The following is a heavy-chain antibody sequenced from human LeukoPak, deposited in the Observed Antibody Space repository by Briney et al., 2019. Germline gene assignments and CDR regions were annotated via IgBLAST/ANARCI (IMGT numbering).Heavy chain of an antibody. D-gene: IGHD1-1*01. Sequence: ASVKVSCKASGYTFTSYDINWVRQATGQGLEWMGWMNPNSGNTGYAQKFQGRVTITRNTSISTAYMELSSLRSEDTAVCYCARGSTGTFWDFDYWGQGTLVTVSS. V-gene: IGHV1-8*03. CDR1: GYTFTSYD. J-gene: IGHJ4*02. CDR2: MNPNSGNT. CDR3: ARGSTGTFWDFDY.